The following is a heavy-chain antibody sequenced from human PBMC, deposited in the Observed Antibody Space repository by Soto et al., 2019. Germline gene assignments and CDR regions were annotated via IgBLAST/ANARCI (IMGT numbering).Heavy chain of an antibody. CDR1: GYTFTSYG. V-gene: IGHV1-18*01. D-gene: IGHD3-10*01. Sequence: ASVKVSCKASGYTFTSYGINWVRQAPGQGLEWMGWISAYNVNTNYAQNLQARVTMTTDTSTSTAYMELRSLRSDDTAVYYCERESDYYGSGSYYLPDYSGQGTLVTVSS. J-gene: IGHJ4*02. CDR3: ERESDYYGSGSYYLPDY. CDR2: ISAYNVNT.